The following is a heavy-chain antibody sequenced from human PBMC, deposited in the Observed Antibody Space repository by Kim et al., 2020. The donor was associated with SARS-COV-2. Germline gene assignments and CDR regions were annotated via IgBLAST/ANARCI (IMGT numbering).Heavy chain of an antibody. Sequence: GGSLRLSCVASGFSVSDYYMDWVRQAPGKGLEWVGRSRNSARRYTTDYAAPVKGRFSLSRDNSKNSVYLQMNSLNTEYTAVYYCTRGLPLMDMDVWGQGTTVNGSS. CDR1: GFSVSDYY. CDR2: SRNSARRYTT. V-gene: IGHV3-72*01. J-gene: IGHJ6*02. CDR3: TRGLPLMDMDV. D-gene: IGHD3-16*01.